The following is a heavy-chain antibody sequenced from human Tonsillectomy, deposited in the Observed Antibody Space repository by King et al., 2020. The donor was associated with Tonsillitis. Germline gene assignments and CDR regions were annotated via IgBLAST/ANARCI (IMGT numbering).Heavy chain of an antibody. CDR3: ARVRKLCLMSDAFDI. D-gene: IGHD3-16*01. V-gene: IGHV1-3*01. CDR1: GYTFTSYT. J-gene: IGHJ3*02. Sequence: QLVQSGAEVKKPGASVKVSCTASGYTFTSYTLHWVRQAPGQRLEWMGWINAGNGNTKYSQKFQGRVTITRDTSASTAYMELSSLRSEDTAVYYCARVRKLCLMSDAFDIWGQGTMVTVSS. CDR2: INAGNGNT.